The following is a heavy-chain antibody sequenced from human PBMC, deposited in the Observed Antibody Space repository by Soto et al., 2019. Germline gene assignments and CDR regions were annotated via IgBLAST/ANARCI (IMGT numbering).Heavy chain of an antibody. Sequence: QVQLQQSGPGLVEPSQTLSLTCVISGDSVSGNSGAWNWIRQSPSRGLEWLGRTYYKSKWNNEXPXSXKXXTTPNPDTSRNQSSLQLNSVTPEDSAVYYCASGWMAGTFDSWGQGTLVTVSS. D-gene: IGHD6-19*01. J-gene: IGHJ4*02. CDR2: TYYKSKWNN. CDR3: ASGWMAGTFDS. CDR1: GDSVSGNSGA. V-gene: IGHV6-1*01.